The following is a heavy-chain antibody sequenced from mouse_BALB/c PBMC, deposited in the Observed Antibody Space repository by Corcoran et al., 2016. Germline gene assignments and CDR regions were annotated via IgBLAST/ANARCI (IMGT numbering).Heavy chain of an antibody. V-gene: IGHV14-3*02. CDR2: IDTANGNT. J-gene: IGHJ1*01. CDR3: ARWDWYFDV. Sequence: EVQLQQSGAEFVKPGASVKLSCTASGFNIKDTYMHLVKQRPEQGLEWIGRIDTANGNTKYDPKFQSKATITADTSCNTSYLQRSSLTSEDTAVYYCARWDWYFDVWGAGTLVTVSS. CDR1: GFNIKDTY.